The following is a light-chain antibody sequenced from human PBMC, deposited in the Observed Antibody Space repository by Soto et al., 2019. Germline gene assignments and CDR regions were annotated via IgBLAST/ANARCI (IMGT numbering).Light chain of an antibody. CDR3: SAFTGTTYV. Sequence: QSVQTQPPSVSGAPGQRVTISCTGTTSDVGAGSYVSWYQQHPGKAPKLIIYDVSNRPSGVSNRFSGSKSGNTASLTISGLQAEDEADYYCSAFTGTTYVFGTGTKVTVL. CDR1: TSDVGAGSY. J-gene: IGLJ1*01. V-gene: IGLV2-14*01. CDR2: DVS.